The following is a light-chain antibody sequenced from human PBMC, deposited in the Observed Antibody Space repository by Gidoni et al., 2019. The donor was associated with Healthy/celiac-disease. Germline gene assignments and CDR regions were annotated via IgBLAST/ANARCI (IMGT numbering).Light chain of an antibody. V-gene: IGKV3-15*01. CDR3: QQYNNWPPLT. CDR2: GAS. Sequence: EIVMTQSPATLSVSPGERATLSCRASQSVNSNLAWYQQKPGQAPRLLIYGASTRATGIPARFRGSGSGTEFTLTISSLQSEDFSVYYCQQYNNWPPLTFGGGTKVEI. CDR1: QSVNSN. J-gene: IGKJ4*01.